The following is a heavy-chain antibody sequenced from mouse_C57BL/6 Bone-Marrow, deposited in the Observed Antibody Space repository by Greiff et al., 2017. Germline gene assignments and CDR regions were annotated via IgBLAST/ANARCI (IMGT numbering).Heavy chain of an antibody. Sequence: EVKLMESGAELVRPGASVKLSCTASGFNIKDDYMHWVKQRPEQGLEWIGWIDPENGDTEYASKFQGKATITADTSSNTAYLQLSSLTSEDTAVYYCTFITTVVSYWGQGTTLTVSS. V-gene: IGHV14-4*01. CDR3: TFITTVVSY. J-gene: IGHJ2*01. D-gene: IGHD1-1*01. CDR1: GFNIKDDY. CDR2: IDPENGDT.